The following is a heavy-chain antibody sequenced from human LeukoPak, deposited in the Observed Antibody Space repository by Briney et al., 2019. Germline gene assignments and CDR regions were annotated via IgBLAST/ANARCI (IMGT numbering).Heavy chain of an antibody. CDR2: IKQDGSEK. CDR1: GFTFSSYW. CDR3: ATTVGYCSSTSCYIGAFHI. Sequence: PGGSLRLSCAASGFTFSSYWMSWVRQAPGRGLEWVANIKQDGSEKYYVDSVKGRFTISRDNAKNSLYLQMNSLRAEDTAVYYCATTVGYCSSTSCYIGAFHIWGQGTMVTVSS. D-gene: IGHD2-2*02. V-gene: IGHV3-7*01. J-gene: IGHJ3*02.